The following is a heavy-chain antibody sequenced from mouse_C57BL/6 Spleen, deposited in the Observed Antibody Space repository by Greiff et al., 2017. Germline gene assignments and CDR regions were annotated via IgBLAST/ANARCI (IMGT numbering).Heavy chain of an antibody. CDR1: GFSLTSYG. V-gene: IGHV2-2*01. D-gene: IGHD1-1*01. CDR2: IWSGGST. CDR3: ARRGGSSYVAMDY. J-gene: IGHJ4*01. Sequence: VKLVESGPGLVQPSQSLSITCTVSGFSLTSYGVHWVRQSPGKGLEWLGVIWSGGSTDYNAAFISRLSISKDNSKSQVFFKMNSLQADDTAIYYCARRGGSSYVAMDYWGQGTSVTVSS.